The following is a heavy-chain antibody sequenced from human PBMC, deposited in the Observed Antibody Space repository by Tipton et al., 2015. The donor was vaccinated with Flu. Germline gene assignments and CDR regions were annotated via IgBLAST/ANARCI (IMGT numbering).Heavy chain of an antibody. Sequence: TLSLTCTVSGASITIYYLTWIPQPPGKGLEWIGYIYYSGSTNYNPSLKSRVTISVDTSKNQLSLKLSSVTAADTAVYYCARDGGSYYFVDAFDIWGQGTMVTVSS. CDR2: IYYSGST. D-gene: IGHD1-26*01. CDR3: ARDGGSYYFVDAFDI. CDR1: GASITIYY. V-gene: IGHV4-59*01. J-gene: IGHJ3*02.